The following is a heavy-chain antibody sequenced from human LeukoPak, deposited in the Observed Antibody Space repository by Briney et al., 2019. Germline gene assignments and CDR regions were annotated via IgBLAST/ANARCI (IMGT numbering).Heavy chain of an antibody. CDR2: IKPDGGEK. CDR3: ARHLYPCGGGNCYYSFDY. D-gene: IGHD2-21*02. CDR1: GFIFNTYW. J-gene: IGHJ4*02. Sequence: PGGSLRLSCAASGFIFNTYWMTWVRQTPGKGLEWVANIKPDGGEKKYVDSVKGRFTISRDNAEDSLYLQMNSLRAEDTAIYYCARHLYPCGGGNCYYSFDYWAQGTLVTVSS. V-gene: IGHV3-7*01.